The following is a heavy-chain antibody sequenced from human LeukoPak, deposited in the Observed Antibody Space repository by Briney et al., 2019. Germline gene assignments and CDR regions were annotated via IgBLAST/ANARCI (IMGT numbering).Heavy chain of an antibody. CDR1: GFTFSSYG. CDR3: ASSYYDNSGYYYSYYLGY. J-gene: IGHJ4*02. Sequence: GGSLRLSCAASGFTFSSYGMHWVRQAPGKGLEWVAFIRYDGSNKYYADSVKGRFTISRDNSKNTLYLQMNSLRAEDTAVYYCASSYYDNSGYYYSYYLGYWGQGTLVTVSS. V-gene: IGHV3-30*02. D-gene: IGHD3-22*01. CDR2: IRYDGSNK.